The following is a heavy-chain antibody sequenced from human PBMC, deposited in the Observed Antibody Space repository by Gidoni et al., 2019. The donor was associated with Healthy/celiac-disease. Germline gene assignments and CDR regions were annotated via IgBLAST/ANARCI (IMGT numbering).Heavy chain of an antibody. CDR1: GYTFTSYY. D-gene: IGHD1-26*01. J-gene: IGHJ6*02. CDR3: ARDPEAMGGATLHGMDV. Sequence: QVQLVQSGAEVKKPGASVKVSCKASGYTFTSYYMHWVRQAPGQGLEWMGIINPSGGSTSYAQKFQGRVTMTRDTSTSTVYMELSSLRSEDTAVYYCARDPEAMGGATLHGMDVWGQGTTVTVSS. CDR2: INPSGGST. V-gene: IGHV1-46*01.